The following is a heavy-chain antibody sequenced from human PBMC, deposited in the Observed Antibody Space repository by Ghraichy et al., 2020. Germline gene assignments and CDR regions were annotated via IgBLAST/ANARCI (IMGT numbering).Heavy chain of an antibody. CDR3: ARKVESGSYRRDWLDP. V-gene: IGHV3-30*03. D-gene: IGHD1-26*01. CDR2: ILTDGSEE. CDR1: GFTFSRYD. Sequence: GGSLRLSCAASGFTFSRYDMHWVRQAPGKGLEGVAVILTDGSEEYYADSVKGRFTISRDNSKDTLYLQMTSLRADDTALYYCARKVESGSYRRDWLDPWGQGSLVTVSS. J-gene: IGHJ5*02.